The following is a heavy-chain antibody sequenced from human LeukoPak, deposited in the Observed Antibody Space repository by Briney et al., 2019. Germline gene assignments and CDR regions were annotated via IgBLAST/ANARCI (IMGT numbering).Heavy chain of an antibody. CDR2: ISAYNGNT. CDR1: GYTFTSYG. V-gene: IGHV1-18*01. J-gene: IGHJ4*02. CDR3: ARSGRYYGSGSLDDY. D-gene: IGHD3-10*01. Sequence: ASVKVSCKASGYTFTSYGISWVRQAPGQGLEWMGWISAYNGNTNYAQKLQGRVTMTTDTSTSTAYMKLRSLRSDDTAVYYCARSGRYYGSGSLDDYWGQGTLVTVSS.